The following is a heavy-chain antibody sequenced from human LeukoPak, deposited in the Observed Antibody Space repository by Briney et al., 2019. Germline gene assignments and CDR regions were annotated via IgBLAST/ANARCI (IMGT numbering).Heavy chain of an antibody. D-gene: IGHD2-21*01. CDR3: ARGLGSLWPYFYYYMDV. V-gene: IGHV1-2*02. Sequence: ASVKVSCKASGYTFTGYYIHWVRQAPGQGLEWMGWINPNGDGTAYAQKFQGRVTMARDTSITTAYMELSSLTSDDTAVYYCARGLGSLWPYFYYYMDVWDKGTTVTVSS. CDR2: INPNGDGT. CDR1: GYTFTGYY. J-gene: IGHJ6*03.